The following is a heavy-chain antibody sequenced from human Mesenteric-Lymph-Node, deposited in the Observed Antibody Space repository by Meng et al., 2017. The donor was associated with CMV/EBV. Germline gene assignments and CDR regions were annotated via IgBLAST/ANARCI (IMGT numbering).Heavy chain of an antibody. D-gene: IGHD3-10*01. CDR3: ARLIASSWIYVDY. V-gene: IGHV5-51*07. CDR1: CSTCTISL. Sequence: SCSTCTISLIGLVHQMPVKGLEWMWIIYPGDSDTRYSPSFQAHLTISADNSISTASLQWSSLKASDTAMYHCARLIASSWIYVDYSGQGTLVTVSS. CDR2: IYPGDSDT. J-gene: IGHJ4*02.